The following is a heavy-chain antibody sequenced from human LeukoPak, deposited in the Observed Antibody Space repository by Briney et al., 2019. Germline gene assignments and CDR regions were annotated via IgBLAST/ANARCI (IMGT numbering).Heavy chain of an antibody. CDR1: GGTFSSYA. CDR3: ARDPYYDSSGYLGWSPFDY. Sequence: SVKVSCKASGGTFSSYAISWVRQAPGQGLEWMGRIIPIFGTANYAQKFQGRVTITTDESTSTAYMELSGLRSEDTAVYYCARDPYYDSSGYLGWSPFDYWGQGTLVTVSS. V-gene: IGHV1-69*05. D-gene: IGHD3-22*01. CDR2: IIPIFGTA. J-gene: IGHJ4*02.